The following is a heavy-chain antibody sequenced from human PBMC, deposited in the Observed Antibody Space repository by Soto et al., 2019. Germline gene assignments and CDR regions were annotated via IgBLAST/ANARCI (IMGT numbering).Heavy chain of an antibody. D-gene: IGHD5-18*01. CDR1: GYHFTSYG. J-gene: IGHJ4*02. CDR2: ISGYNGNR. CDR3: ARCAYGYLDY. Sequence: ASVKVSCKTSGYHFTSYGVTWVRQAPGQGLEWMGWISGYNGNRYYAPKLQGRVTVTTDTSTNTAYLELRGLQSADTAMYYCARCAYGYLDYWGQGTVVTVSS. V-gene: IGHV1-18*01.